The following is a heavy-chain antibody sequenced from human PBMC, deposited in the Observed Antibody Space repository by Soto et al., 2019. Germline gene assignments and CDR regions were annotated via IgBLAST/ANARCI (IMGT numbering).Heavy chain of an antibody. CDR1: GYTFTSYA. Sequence: QVQLVQSGAEVKKPGASVKVSCKASGYTFTSYAMHWVRQAPGQRLEWMGWINAGNGNTKYSQKFQGRVTITRDTSASTAYMELSSLRSEDTAVYYCVRAPKYYGSGSYYSRGYFDYWGQGTLVTVSS. CDR3: VRAPKYYGSGSYYSRGYFDY. V-gene: IGHV1-3*01. D-gene: IGHD3-10*01. CDR2: INAGNGNT. J-gene: IGHJ4*02.